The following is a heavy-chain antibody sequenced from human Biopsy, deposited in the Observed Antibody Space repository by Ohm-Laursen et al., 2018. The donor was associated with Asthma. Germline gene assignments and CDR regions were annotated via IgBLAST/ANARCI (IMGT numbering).Heavy chain of an antibody. D-gene: IGHD4-17*01. V-gene: IGHV4-31*03. CDR1: GGSINIGDYY. Sequence: SGTLSLTCTVSGGSINIGDYYWSWIRQHPVKGLEWIGYIYYSGSTYYNPSLKSRVSISLDTSKNQFSLSLTSVTAADTAVYYCARTTYGDDGFDPWGQGTLVTVSS. J-gene: IGHJ5*02. CDR3: ARTTYGDDGFDP. CDR2: IYYSGST.